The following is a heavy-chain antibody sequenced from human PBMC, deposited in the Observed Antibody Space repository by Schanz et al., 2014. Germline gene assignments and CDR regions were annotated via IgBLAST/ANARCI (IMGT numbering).Heavy chain of an antibody. J-gene: IGHJ3*02. V-gene: IGHV3-72*01. CDR2: IRKKVDSYRT. D-gene: IGHD3-22*01. CDR1: GFILRDHF. Sequence: EVHLVESGGALVQPRGSMRLSCVVSGFILRDHFVDWVRQAPGKGLEWVGRIRKKVDSYRTECAASVKDRFTFSREESKNSLFLQMNSLTTDDTAVYYCARDIQYHYDTSGPVGAFDIWGQGTVVTVSS. CDR3: ARDIQYHYDTSGPVGAFDI.